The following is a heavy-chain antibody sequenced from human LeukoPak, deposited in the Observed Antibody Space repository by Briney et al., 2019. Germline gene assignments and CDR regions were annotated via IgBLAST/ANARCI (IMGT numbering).Heavy chain of an antibody. D-gene: IGHD2-15*01. V-gene: IGHV1-46*01. CDR2: INPSGGST. Sequence: VASVKVSCKASGYTFTSYYMHWVRQAPGQGLEWMGIINPSGGSTSYAQKFQGRGTMTRDTSTSTVYMELSSLRSEDTAVYYCARGRVVVVAATNWFDPWGQGTLVTVSS. CDR3: ARGRVVVVAATNWFDP. CDR1: GYTFTSYY. J-gene: IGHJ5*02.